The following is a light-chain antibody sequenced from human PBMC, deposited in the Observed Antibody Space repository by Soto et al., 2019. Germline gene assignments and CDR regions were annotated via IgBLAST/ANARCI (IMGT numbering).Light chain of an antibody. V-gene: IGKV1-5*03. J-gene: IGKJ2*01. CDR1: QTIINW. Sequence: DIQMTQSPSTLSASVGDRVTIACRASQTIINWLAWYQQKPGKAPKLLIYKASNLESGVSSRFSGSGSGTEFTLTISSLQPDDVAPYYCQQYQTSMYTFGQGPKLEIK. CDR3: QQYQTSMYT. CDR2: KAS.